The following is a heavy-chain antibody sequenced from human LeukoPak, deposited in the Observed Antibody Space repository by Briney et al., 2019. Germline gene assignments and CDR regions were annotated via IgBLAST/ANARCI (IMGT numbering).Heavy chain of an antibody. CDR2: INPSGGST. CDR3: ARDSGYSSSWYEGGDY. Sequence: ASVKVSCKASGYTFTSYYMHWVRQAPGQGLEWMRIINPSGGSTSYAQKFQGRVTMTRDTSTSTVYMELSSLRSEDTAVYYCARDSGYSSSWYEGGDYWGQGTLVTVSS. D-gene: IGHD6-13*01. J-gene: IGHJ4*02. V-gene: IGHV1-46*01. CDR1: GYTFTSYY.